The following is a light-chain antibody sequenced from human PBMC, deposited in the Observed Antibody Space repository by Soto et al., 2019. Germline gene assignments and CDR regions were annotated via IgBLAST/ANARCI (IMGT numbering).Light chain of an antibody. Sequence: QSALTQPRSVSGSPGQSIIISCTGSSSDVGAYSFASWYQQHPGAAPKLLIHDVDKRPPGVPDRFSASKSGNTASLTISGLQAEDEADYCGCSYAGAYSYVFGSGTKLTVL. CDR2: DVD. J-gene: IGLJ1*01. CDR1: SSDVGAYSF. V-gene: IGLV2-11*01. CDR3: CSYAGAYSYV.